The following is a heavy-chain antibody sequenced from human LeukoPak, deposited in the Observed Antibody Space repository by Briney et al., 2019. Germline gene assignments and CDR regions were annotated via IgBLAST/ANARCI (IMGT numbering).Heavy chain of an antibody. CDR1: GFTFSDYY. D-gene: IGHD6-13*01. CDR3: ARSSSWYAPFDY. CDR2: ISSRGSTI. Sequence: GGSLRLSCAASGFTFSDYYMSWIRQAPGKGLEWVSYISSRGSTIYYADSVKGRFTISRDNAKNSLYLQMNSLRAEDTAVYYCARSSSWYAPFDYWGQGTLVTVSS. V-gene: IGHV3-11*01. J-gene: IGHJ4*02.